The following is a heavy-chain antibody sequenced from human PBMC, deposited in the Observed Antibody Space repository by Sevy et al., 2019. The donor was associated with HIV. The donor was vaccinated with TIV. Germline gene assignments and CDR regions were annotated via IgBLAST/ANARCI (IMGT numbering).Heavy chain of an antibody. Sequence: GGSLRLSCAASGFTFSSYAMHWVRQAPGKGLEWVAVISYDGSNKYYADSVKGRFTISRDNSKNTLYLQMNSLRAEDTAVYYCARDERELWSRDYWGQGTLDTVSS. J-gene: IGHJ4*02. CDR3: ARDERELWSRDY. CDR2: ISYDGSNK. CDR1: GFTFSSYA. D-gene: IGHD1-26*01. V-gene: IGHV3-30-3*01.